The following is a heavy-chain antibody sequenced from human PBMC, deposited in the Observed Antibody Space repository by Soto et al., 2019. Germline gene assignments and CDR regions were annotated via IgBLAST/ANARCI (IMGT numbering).Heavy chain of an antibody. Sequence: EVQLVESGGGLIQPGGSLRLSCAASGFTVSSNYMSWVRQAPGKGLEWVSVIYSGGSTYYADSVKGRFTRSRDNSKNTLYLQMNSLSAEDTAVYYWARDWTGDYCLDCWGKGALVTVSS. J-gene: IGHJ4*02. D-gene: IGHD4-17*01. CDR3: ARDWTGDYCLDC. CDR2: IYSGGST. V-gene: IGHV3-53*01. CDR1: GFTVSSNY.